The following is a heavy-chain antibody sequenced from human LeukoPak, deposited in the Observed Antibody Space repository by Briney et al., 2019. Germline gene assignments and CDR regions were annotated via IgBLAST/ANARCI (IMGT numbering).Heavy chain of an antibody. Sequence: GGSLRLSCAASGFTFSSYGMHWVRQAPGKGLEWVAVIWYDGSNKYYADSVKGRFTISRDNSKNTLYLQMNSLRAEDTAVYYCAKSSWFGELSSWGQGTLVTVSS. CDR3: AKSSWFGELSS. V-gene: IGHV3-30*02. J-gene: IGHJ4*02. D-gene: IGHD3-10*01. CDR1: GFTFSSYG. CDR2: IWYDGSNK.